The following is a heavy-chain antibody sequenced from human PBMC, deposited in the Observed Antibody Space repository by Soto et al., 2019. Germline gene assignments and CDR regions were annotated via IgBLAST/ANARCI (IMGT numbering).Heavy chain of an antibody. CDR3: ATHLMRDVSATTMVVVDIAREGVGEFDY. V-gene: IGHV3-23*01. Sequence: AGSLSLSCAASGFSFSSGSMSCGRRAPAERVEGGSAISGSGGSTYYTDSVKRRFTISRDTSKNTLSLQMNSLSAADTAVYYWATHLMRDVSATTMVVVDIAREGVGEFDYWGQGTLVTVSS. CDR1: GFSFSSGS. J-gene: IGHJ4*02. D-gene: IGHD3-22*01. CDR2: ISGSGGST.